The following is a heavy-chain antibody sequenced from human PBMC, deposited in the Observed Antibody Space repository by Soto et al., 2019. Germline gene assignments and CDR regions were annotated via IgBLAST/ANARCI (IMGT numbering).Heavy chain of an antibody. J-gene: IGHJ4*02. CDR2: IYRTGST. V-gene: IGHV4-4*02. CDR3: ASRDPGTSVDY. CDR1: GGSFTSNNW. Sequence: SSETLSLTCAVSGGSFTSNNWWTCVRQPPGQGLEWIGEIYRTGSTNYNPSLKSRVTISLDKSENQFSLKVTSLTAADTAVYYCASRDPGTSVDYWGQGTLVTVPS. D-gene: IGHD1-7*01.